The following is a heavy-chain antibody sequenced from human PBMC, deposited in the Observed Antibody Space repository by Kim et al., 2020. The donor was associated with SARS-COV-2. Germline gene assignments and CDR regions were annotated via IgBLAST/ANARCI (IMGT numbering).Heavy chain of an antibody. J-gene: IGHJ4*02. V-gene: IGHV4-30-2*04. CDR3: AAGKSLDY. CDR2: SGST. Sequence: SGSTYYNPSLKSRVTISVDPSKNQFSLKLSSVTAADTAVYYCAAGKSLDYWGQGTLVTVSS.